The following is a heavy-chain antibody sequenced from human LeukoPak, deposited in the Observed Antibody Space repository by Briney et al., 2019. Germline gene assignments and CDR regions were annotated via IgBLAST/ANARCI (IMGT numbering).Heavy chain of an antibody. V-gene: IGHV3-23*01. CDR3: AKDRPRDGYNPRYFDY. CDR1: GFTFSSYA. CDR2: ISGSGGST. Sequence: GGSLRLSCAASGFTFSSYAMSWVRRAPGKGLEWVSAISGSGGSTYYADSVKGRFTISRDNSKNTLYLQMNSLRAEDTAVYYCAKDRPRDGYNPRYFDYWGQGTLVTVSS. J-gene: IGHJ4*02. D-gene: IGHD5-24*01.